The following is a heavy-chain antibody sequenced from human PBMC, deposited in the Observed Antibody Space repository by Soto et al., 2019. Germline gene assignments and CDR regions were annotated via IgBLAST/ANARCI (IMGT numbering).Heavy chain of an antibody. CDR1: GGSISSGDYY. CDR2: IYYSGST. V-gene: IGHV4-30-4*01. D-gene: IGHD3-9*01. J-gene: IGHJ4*02. Sequence: PSETLSLTCTVSGGSISSGDYYWSWIRQPPGKGLEWIGYIYYSGSTYYNPSLKSRVTISVDTSKNQFSLKLSSVTAADTAVYYCASLNHHYDILTGYQSPFDYWGQGTLVTVS. CDR3: ASLNHHYDILTGYQSPFDY.